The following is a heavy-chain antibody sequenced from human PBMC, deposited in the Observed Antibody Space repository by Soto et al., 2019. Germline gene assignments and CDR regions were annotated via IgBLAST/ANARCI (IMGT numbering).Heavy chain of an antibody. J-gene: IGHJ4*02. CDR2: ISGSGGST. V-gene: IGHV3-23*01. D-gene: IGHD3-22*01. Sequence: GGSLRLSCAASGFTFSSYAMSWVRQAPGKGLEWVSAISGSGGSTYYADSVKGRFTISRDNSKNTLYLQMNSLRAEDTAVYYCAKGPGGYYDSSGYYYSTFDYWGQGTLVTVSS. CDR3: AKGPGGYYDSSGYYYSTFDY. CDR1: GFTFSSYA.